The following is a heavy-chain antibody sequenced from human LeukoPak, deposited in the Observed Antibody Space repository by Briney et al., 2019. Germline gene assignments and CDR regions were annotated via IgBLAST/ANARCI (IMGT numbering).Heavy chain of an antibody. J-gene: IGHJ4*02. CDR2: ISYDGTNK. Sequence: GGSLRLSCAASGFTFSSYAMHWVRQAPGKGLEWVAVISYDGTNKYYADSVKGPFTISRDNSKNTLDLQMSSLRAEDTGVYYCAKGYSSGWSEGFLDYWGQGTLVTVSS. V-gene: IGHV3-30*04. CDR3: AKGYSSGWSEGFLDY. D-gene: IGHD6-19*01. CDR1: GFTFSSYA.